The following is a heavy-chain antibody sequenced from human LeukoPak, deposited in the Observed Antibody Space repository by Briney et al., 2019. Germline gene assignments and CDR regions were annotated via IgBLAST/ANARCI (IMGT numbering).Heavy chain of an antibody. Sequence: SETLSLTCTVSGGSISSYYWSWIRQPPGKGLEWIGYIYYSGSTNYNPSLKSRVTISVDTSKNQFSLKLSSVTAADTAVYYCARDTRFYGGKTFFDYWGQGTLVTVSS. CDR1: GGSISSYY. CDR3: ARDTRFYGGKTFFDY. V-gene: IGHV4-59*12. D-gene: IGHD4-23*01. CDR2: IYYSGST. J-gene: IGHJ4*02.